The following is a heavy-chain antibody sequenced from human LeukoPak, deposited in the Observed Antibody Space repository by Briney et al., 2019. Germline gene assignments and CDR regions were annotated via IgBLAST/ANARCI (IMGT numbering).Heavy chain of an antibody. CDR3: AREARGYSYGARYDIDY. Sequence: PGGSLRLSCAASGFTFSDYTMNWVRQAPGKGLKWVSYISSTGSARDYADSVKGRFTISRDNAKKSLSLLMNSLRAEDTAVYFCAREARGYSYGARYDIDYWGQGTLVTVSS. CDR2: ISSTGSAR. V-gene: IGHV3-48*01. CDR1: GFTFSDYT. J-gene: IGHJ4*02. D-gene: IGHD5-18*01.